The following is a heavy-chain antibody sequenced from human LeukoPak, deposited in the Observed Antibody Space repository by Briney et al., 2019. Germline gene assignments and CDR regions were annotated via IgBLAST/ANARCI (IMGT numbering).Heavy chain of an antibody. J-gene: IGHJ6*03. CDR1: GGSISSYY. Sequence: SETLSLTCTVSGGSISSYYWSWIRQPAGKGLEWIGRIYTNGSTNYNPSLKSRVTMSVDTSKNQFSLKLSSVTAADTAVYYCARANWNYRAGYYYYMDVWGKGTTVTVSS. CDR3: ARANWNYRAGYYYYMDV. D-gene: IGHD1-7*01. V-gene: IGHV4-4*07. CDR2: IYTNGST.